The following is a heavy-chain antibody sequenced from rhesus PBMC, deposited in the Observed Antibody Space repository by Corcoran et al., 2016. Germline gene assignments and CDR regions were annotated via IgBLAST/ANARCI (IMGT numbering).Heavy chain of an antibody. CDR1: GGSISDSSR. D-gene: IGHD6S26*01. J-gene: IGHJ4*01. CDR2: IYGSSTST. Sequence: QVQLQESGPGVVKPSETLSLTCAVSGGSISDSSRWSWISQPPGKGLEWIGYIYGSSTSTNYNPSLKSRVTISKDTSKNQFSLKLSSVTAADTAVYYCARAGAAAGPADYWGQGVLVTVSS. V-gene: IGHV4S10*01. CDR3: ARAGAAAGPADY.